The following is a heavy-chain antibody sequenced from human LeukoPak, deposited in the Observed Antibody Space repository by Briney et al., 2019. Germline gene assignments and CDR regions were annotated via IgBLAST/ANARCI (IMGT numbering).Heavy chain of an antibody. D-gene: IGHD3-10*02. Sequence: SETLSLTCAVSGGSIGSNHWWSWVRQPPGKGLEWIGEINHSGSTNYNPSLKSRVTMSLDTSKNQFSLNLNSVTAADTAVYYCAGGLYVRKYWGQGTLVTVSS. CDR3: AGGLYVRKY. CDR2: INHSGST. J-gene: IGHJ4*02. CDR1: GGSIGSNHW. V-gene: IGHV4-4*02.